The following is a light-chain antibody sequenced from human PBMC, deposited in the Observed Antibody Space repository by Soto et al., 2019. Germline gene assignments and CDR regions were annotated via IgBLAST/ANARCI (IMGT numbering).Light chain of an antibody. CDR1: QSVTTR. CDR2: GAS. V-gene: IGKV3-20*01. Sequence: IVLTQSPGTLSLSPGERVTLSCRASQSVTTRLAWYQHKPGQAPRLLMSGASSRASGVPVRFSGSGSGTDFTLTISRLEPEDFALYYCQQYGGSQITVGLGTRREIK. J-gene: IGKJ5*01. CDR3: QQYGGSQIT.